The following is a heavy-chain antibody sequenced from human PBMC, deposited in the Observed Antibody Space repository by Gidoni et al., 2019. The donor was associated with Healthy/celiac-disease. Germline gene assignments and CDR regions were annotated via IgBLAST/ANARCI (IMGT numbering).Heavy chain of an antibody. J-gene: IGHJ6*02. V-gene: IGHV3-23*01. CDR3: AKDSSHDYADYYYYGMDV. CDR2: ISGSGGST. CDR1: GFTISSSA. D-gene: IGHD4-17*01. Sequence: EVQLLESGGGLVQPGGSLRLSCAASGFTISSSAMSWVRQAPGRGLEWVSAISGSGGSTYYADSVKGRFTISRDNSKNPLYLQMNSLRAEDTAVYYCAKDSSHDYADYYYYGMDVWGQGTTVTVSS.